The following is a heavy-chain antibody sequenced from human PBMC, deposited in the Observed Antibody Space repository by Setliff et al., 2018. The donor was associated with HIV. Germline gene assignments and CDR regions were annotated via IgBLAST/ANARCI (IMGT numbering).Heavy chain of an antibody. Sequence: PSETLSLTCAVYGGSFSGYSWIWIRQPPGKGLEWIGEINHSGSANYNPSLKSRVTISVDTSKNHFSLRLSSVTAADTAVYYCARQGAVTGHSFDYWGQGALVTVSS. CDR2: INHSGSA. V-gene: IGHV4-34*01. CDR1: GGSFSGYS. D-gene: IGHD6-19*01. CDR3: ARQGAVTGHSFDY. J-gene: IGHJ4*02.